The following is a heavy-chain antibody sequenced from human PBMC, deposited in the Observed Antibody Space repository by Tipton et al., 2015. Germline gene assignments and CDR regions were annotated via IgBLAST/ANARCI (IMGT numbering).Heavy chain of an antibody. J-gene: IGHJ6*02. Sequence: LRLSCAVSGTSLSGFYWTWIRQPPGKGLEWIGYIRYSGGTNYKPSLRGRVSISLDMSKNQFSLKLRSVTAADTAMYFCARENAYYYGMDVWGQGTTVTVSS. D-gene: IGHD1-1*01. CDR2: IRYSGGT. CDR3: ARENAYYYGMDV. CDR1: GTSLSGFY. V-gene: IGHV4-59*01.